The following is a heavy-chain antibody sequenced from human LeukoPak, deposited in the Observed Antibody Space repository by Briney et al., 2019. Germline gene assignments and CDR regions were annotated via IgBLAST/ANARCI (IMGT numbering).Heavy chain of an antibody. J-gene: IGHJ4*02. CDR2: IYYSGST. Sequence: SETLSLTCTVSGGSISRYYWSWIRQPPGKGLEWIGYIYYSGSTNYNPSLKSRVTISVDTSKNQFSLKLSSVTAADTAVYYCARRRFWSGYYADYWGQGTLVTVSS. V-gene: IGHV4-59*12. CDR1: GGSISRYY. CDR3: ARRRFWSGYYADY. D-gene: IGHD3-3*01.